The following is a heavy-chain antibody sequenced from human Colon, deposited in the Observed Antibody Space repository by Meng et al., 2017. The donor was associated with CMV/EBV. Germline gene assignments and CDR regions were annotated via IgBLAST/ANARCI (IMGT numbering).Heavy chain of an antibody. D-gene: IGHD1-26*01. CDR3: ARGYSGTSS. CDR2: IYSGGST. CDR1: GFTVSSTH. Sequence: VEAGGDLVQPGGSLRLSCAASGFTVSSTHMSWVRQAPGKGPEWVSVIYSGGSTFYADSVKGRFTISRDNSKNTLYLQMNSLSAEDTAVYYCARGYSGTSSWGQGTLVTVSS. J-gene: IGHJ4*02. V-gene: IGHV3-66*01.